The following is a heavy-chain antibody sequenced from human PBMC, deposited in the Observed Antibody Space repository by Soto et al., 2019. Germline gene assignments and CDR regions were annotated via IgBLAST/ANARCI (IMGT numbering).Heavy chain of an antibody. J-gene: IGHJ6*02. CDR2: IYYSGST. D-gene: IGHD3-9*01. V-gene: IGHV4-39*01. CDR3: ASCGGETYYDILTGYCSYYYYGMDV. CDR1: GCSISSSSYY. Sequence: PSESLSLTCTVSGCSISSSSYYWGWIRQPPGKGLEWIGSIYYSGSTYYNPSLKSRVTISVDTSKNQFSLKLSSVTAADTAVYYCASCGGETYYDILTGYCSYYYYGMDVWGQGTTVTVSS.